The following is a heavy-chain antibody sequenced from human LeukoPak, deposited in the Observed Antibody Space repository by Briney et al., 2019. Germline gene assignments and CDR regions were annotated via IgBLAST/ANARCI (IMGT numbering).Heavy chain of an antibody. CDR3: VLAADVPVDAFDI. CDR2: IWYDGSNK. Sequence: GGSLRLSCAASGFTFSSYGMPWVRQAPGKGLEWVAVIWYDGSNKYYADSVKGRFTISRDNSKNTLYLQMNSLRAEDTAVYYCVLAADVPVDAFDIWGQGTMVTVSS. CDR1: GFTFSSYG. J-gene: IGHJ3*02. V-gene: IGHV3-33*01. D-gene: IGHD6-13*01.